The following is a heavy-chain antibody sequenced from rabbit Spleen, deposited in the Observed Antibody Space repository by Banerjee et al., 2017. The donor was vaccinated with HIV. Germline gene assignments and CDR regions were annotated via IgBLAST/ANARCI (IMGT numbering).Heavy chain of an antibody. CDR2: IYPTNGVS. Sequence: QEQLVESGGGLVQPEGSLTLTCTVSGFDFSINYVMRWVRQAPGKGLEWIASIYPTNGVSYYANWAKGRFTISKTSSTTVTLQMTSLTAADTATYFCARDHAGGGGFYFDLWGPGTLVTVS. CDR1: GFDFSINYV. J-gene: IGHJ4*01. D-gene: IGHD4-2*01. V-gene: IGHV1S45*01. CDR3: ARDHAGGGGFYFDL.